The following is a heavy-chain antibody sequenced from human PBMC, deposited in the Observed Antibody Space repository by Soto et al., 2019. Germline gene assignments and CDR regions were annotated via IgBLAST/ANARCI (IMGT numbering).Heavy chain of an antibody. J-gene: IGHJ6*02. V-gene: IGHV4-31*03. CDR3: ASGTEVSPSWDV. CDR2: IYYSGST. CDR1: CGSISSGGYY. D-gene: IGHD1-26*01. Sequence: QVQLQESGPGLVKPSQTLSLTCTVSCGSISSGGYYWIWIRQHPGKGLEWIGYIYYSGSTYYNPSLKSRVTISVHTSKNQFSLKLSSVTAADTAVYYCASGTEVSPSWDVWGQGTTVTVSS.